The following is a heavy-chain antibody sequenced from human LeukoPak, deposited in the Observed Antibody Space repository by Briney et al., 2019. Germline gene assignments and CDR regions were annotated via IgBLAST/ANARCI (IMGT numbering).Heavy chain of an antibody. V-gene: IGHV1-18*01. CDR3: ARAPRCNTNSCNSWFDP. J-gene: IGHJ5*02. CDR2: TNVNT. CDR1: GNSFSSYG. D-gene: IGHD2-8*01. Sequence: ASVKVSCKASGNSFSSYGISWVRQAPGQGLEWMGWTNVNTKYAQKFQGRVTMTTDTSTSTAYMELRSLRFDDTAVYYCARAPRCNTNSCNSWFDPWGQGTLVTVSS.